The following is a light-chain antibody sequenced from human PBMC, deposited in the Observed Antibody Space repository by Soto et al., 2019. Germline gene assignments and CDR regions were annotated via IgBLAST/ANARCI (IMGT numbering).Light chain of an antibody. CDR1: QGPSSY. CDR2: VTS. CDR3: QQHNSYPLT. V-gene: IGKV1-9*01. Sequence: IQLTQSPSSLSASVGDRVTITCRASQGPSSYLAWYQQKPGKAPKLLIYVTSTLQSGVPPRFSGSGSGTDFTLTISSLQPEDFATYYGQQHNSYPLTVGGGTKVEIK. J-gene: IGKJ4*01.